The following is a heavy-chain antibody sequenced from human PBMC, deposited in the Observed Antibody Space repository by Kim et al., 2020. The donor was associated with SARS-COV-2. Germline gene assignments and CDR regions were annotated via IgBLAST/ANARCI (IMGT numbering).Heavy chain of an antibody. V-gene: IGHV4-59*08. CDR1: GGSISSYY. CDR2: IYYSGST. D-gene: IGHD1-26*01. J-gene: IGHJ2*01. CDR3: ARRHFGLGAGLGGHWYFDL. Sequence: SQTLSLTCTVSGGSISSYYWSWIRQPPGKGLEWIGYIYYSGSTNYNPSLKSRVTISVDTSKNQFSLKLSSVTAADTAVYYCARRHFGLGAGLGGHWYFDLWGRGTLVTVSS.